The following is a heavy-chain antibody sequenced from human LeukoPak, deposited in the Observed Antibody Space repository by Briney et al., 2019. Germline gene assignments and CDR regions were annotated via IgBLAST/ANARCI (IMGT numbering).Heavy chain of an antibody. Sequence: SVKVSCKASGGTFSSYAISWVRQAPGQGLEWMGGIIPILGTANYAQKFQGRVTITTDESTSTAYMELSSLRSEDTAVYYCARGYSGYDWFWFDPWGQGTLVTVSS. D-gene: IGHD5-12*01. CDR3: ARGYSGYDWFWFDP. J-gene: IGHJ5*02. CDR1: GGTFSSYA. CDR2: IIPILGTA. V-gene: IGHV1-69*05.